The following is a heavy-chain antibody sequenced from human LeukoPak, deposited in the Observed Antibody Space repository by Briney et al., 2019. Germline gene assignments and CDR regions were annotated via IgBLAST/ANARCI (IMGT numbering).Heavy chain of an antibody. J-gene: IGHJ6*03. V-gene: IGHV3-73*01. CDR2: IRSKANSYAT. D-gene: IGHD1-7*01. Sequence: GGSLRLSCAASGFTFSGSAMHWVRRASGKGLEWVGRIRSKANSYATAYAASVKGRFTISRDDSKNTAYLQMNSLKTEDTAVYYCTSFGITGTTEGGYYYYMDVWGKGTTVTVSS. CDR3: TSFGITGTTEGGYYYYMDV. CDR1: GFTFSGSA.